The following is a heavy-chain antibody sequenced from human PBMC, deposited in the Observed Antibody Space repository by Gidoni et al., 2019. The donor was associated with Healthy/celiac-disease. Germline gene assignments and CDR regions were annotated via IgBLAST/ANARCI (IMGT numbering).Heavy chain of an antibody. Sequence: QVQLVQSGAEVKTPGSSVQVSCKASGGTFSSYAISWVRQAPGQGLEWMGGIIPIFGTENYAKKCKGRVTITADESTSTAYMELSSLRSEDTAVYYCARVGATTLSVDYWGQGTLVTVSS. CDR1: GGTFSSYA. J-gene: IGHJ4*02. D-gene: IGHD1-26*01. CDR2: IIPIFGTE. CDR3: ARVGATTLSVDY. V-gene: IGHV1-69*01.